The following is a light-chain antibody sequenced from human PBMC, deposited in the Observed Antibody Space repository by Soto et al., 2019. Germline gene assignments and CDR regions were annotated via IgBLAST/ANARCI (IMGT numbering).Light chain of an antibody. J-gene: IGLJ3*02. CDR2: DVS. CDR1: SSDVGGYNY. CDR3: SSYTSSSTSWV. V-gene: IGLV2-14*01. Sequence: QSALTQPASVSGSPVQSITISCTGTSSDVGGYNYVSWYQQHPGKAPKLMIYDVSNRPSGVSNRFSGSKSGNTASLTISGLQAEDEADYYCSSYTSSSTSWVFGGGTKVTVL.